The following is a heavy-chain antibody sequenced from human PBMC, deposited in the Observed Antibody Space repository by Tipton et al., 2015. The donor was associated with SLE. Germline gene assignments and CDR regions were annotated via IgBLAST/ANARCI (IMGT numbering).Heavy chain of an antibody. CDR3: ATASLKSGHGTFY. J-gene: IGHJ4*02. CDR2: INTNTGNP. Sequence: QLVQSGSELKKPGASVTVSCKASGYTFTTIAMDWVRQAPGRGPEWMGWINTNTGNPTYAQGFTGRFVFSLDTSVSTAYLHITSRKAEDTAVYYCATASLKSGHGTFYWGQGTLVTVSS. V-gene: IGHV7-4-1*02. D-gene: IGHD1-14*01. CDR1: GYTFTTIA.